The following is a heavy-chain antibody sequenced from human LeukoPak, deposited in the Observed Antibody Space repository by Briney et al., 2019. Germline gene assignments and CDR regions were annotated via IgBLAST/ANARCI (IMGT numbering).Heavy chain of an antibody. V-gene: IGHV3-15*01. D-gene: IGHD1-26*01. CDR2: IKAKAHGGTI. J-gene: IGHJ4*02. Sequence: GGSLRLSCAASGFTFINAWMAWVRQAPGKGLEWVGRIKAKAHGGTIEYAAPVKGRFTISRDDSKNTLYLQMNSLKTEDTAVYYCTTDGVGVEGATYDNWGQGTLVSASS. CDR1: GFTFINAW. CDR3: TTDGVGVEGATYDN.